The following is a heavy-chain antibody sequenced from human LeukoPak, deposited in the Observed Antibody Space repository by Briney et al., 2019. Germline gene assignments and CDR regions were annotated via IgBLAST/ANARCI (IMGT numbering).Heavy chain of an antibody. J-gene: IGHJ6*03. CDR1: GFTFDDYG. CDR2: INWNGGST. CDR3: ARATPYYYYMDV. V-gene: IGHV3-20*04. D-gene: IGHD2-15*01. Sequence: PGGSLRLSCAASGFTFDDYGMSWVRQAPGKGLEWVSGINWNGGSTGYADSVKGRFTISRDNSKNSLYLQMNSLRAEDTALYYCARATPYYYYMDVWGKGTTVTVSS.